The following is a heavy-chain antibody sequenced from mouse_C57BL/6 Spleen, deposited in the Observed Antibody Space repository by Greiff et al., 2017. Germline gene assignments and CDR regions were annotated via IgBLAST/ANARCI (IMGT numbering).Heavy chain of an antibody. D-gene: IGHD1-1*01. J-gene: IGHJ2*01. CDR2: INPNNGGT. CDR1: GYTFTDYY. CDR3: ARSPTMTTVADFDC. V-gene: IGHV1-26*01. Sequence: EVQLQQSGPELVKPGASVKISCKASGYTFTDYYMNWVKQSHGKSLEWIGDINPNNGGTSYNQKFKGKATLTVDKSSSTAYMELRSLTSEDSAVYYCARSPTMTTVADFDCWGKSTTLTVAT.